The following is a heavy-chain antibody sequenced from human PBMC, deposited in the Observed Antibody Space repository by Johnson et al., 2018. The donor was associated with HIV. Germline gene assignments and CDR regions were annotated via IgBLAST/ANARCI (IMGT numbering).Heavy chain of an antibody. D-gene: IGHD1-1*01. CDR3: ARREGTTGTFSAFDI. CDR1: GFTFSTFW. Sequence: VQLVESGGGLVQPGGSLKLACAASGFTFSTFWMSWVRQAPGKGLEWVANIKQDGSDKNYVDSVKGRFTISRDNAKNSLYLQMNSLRAEDKAVYYCARREGTTGTFSAFDIWGQGTMVTVSS. V-gene: IGHV3-7*01. J-gene: IGHJ3*02. CDR2: IKQDGSDK.